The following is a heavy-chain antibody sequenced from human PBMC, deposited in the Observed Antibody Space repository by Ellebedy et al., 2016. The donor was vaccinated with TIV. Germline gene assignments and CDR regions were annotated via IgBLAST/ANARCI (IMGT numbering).Heavy chain of an antibody. V-gene: IGHV1-2*02. Sequence: AASVKVSCKASGYGFSAYYINWVRQATGQGLEWMGSMNPTSWGTRYAQKFQGRVNLTRDTSLTTAYMELTRLTSHDTAVYYCARGSSPSGWYSGGYWGQGTLVTVSS. D-gene: IGHD6-19*01. CDR1: GYGFSAYY. J-gene: IGHJ4*02. CDR2: MNPTSWGT. CDR3: ARGSSPSGWYSGGY.